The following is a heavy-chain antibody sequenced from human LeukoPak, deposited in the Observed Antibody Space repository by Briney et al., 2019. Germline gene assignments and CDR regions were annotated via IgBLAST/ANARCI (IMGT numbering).Heavy chain of an antibody. CDR1: GGSISSYY. J-gene: IGHJ4*02. Sequence: SETLSLTCTVSGGSISSYYWSWIRLPAGKGLEWIGRIYTSGSTNYNPSLKSRVTISVDTSKNQFSLKLSSVTAADTAVYYCARDRRWFGESGGNFDYWGQGTLVTVSS. V-gene: IGHV4-4*07. D-gene: IGHD3-10*01. CDR2: IYTSGST. CDR3: ARDRRWFGESGGNFDY.